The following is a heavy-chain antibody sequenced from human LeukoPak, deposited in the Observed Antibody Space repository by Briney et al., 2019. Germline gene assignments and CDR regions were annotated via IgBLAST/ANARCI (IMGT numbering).Heavy chain of an antibody. CDR1: GGTFSSYA. CDR3: ARVSNWPGGAFDI. D-gene: IGHD1-20*01. Sequence: SVKVSCKASGGTFSSYAISWVRQAPGQGLEWMGGIIPIFGTANYAQKFQGRVTITTGESTSTAYMELSSLRSEDTAVYYCARVSNWPGGAFDIWGQGTMATVSS. V-gene: IGHV1-69*05. J-gene: IGHJ3*02. CDR2: IIPIFGTA.